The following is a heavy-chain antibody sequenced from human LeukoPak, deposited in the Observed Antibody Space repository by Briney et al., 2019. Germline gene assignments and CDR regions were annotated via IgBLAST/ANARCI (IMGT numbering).Heavy chain of an antibody. Sequence: SVKVSCKTSGGTFSSYAISWVRQAPGQGLEWMGRIIPIFGTANYAQKFQGRVTITTDESTSTAYMELSSLRSEDTAVYYCARAGVLTGTPSDGYWGQGTLVTVSS. V-gene: IGHV1-69*05. J-gene: IGHJ4*02. CDR2: IIPIFGTA. CDR3: ARAGVLTGTPSDGY. D-gene: IGHD1/OR15-1a*01. CDR1: GGTFSSYA.